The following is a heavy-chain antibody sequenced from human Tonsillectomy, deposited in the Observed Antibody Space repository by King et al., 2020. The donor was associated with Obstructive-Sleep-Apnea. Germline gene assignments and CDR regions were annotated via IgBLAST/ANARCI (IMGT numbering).Heavy chain of an antibody. J-gene: IGHJ4*02. CDR2: IYYSETT. CDR3: ARIYSGYVIDY. CDR1: GGSISSYY. Sequence: VQLQESGPGLVKPSETLSLTCTVSGGSISSYYWSWIRQPPGKGLEWIGYIYYSETTNYNPSLKSRVSISIDTSKNQFSLRLSSVTAADTAVYYCARIYSGYVIDYWGQGTLVTVSS. V-gene: IGHV4-59*01. D-gene: IGHD5-12*01.